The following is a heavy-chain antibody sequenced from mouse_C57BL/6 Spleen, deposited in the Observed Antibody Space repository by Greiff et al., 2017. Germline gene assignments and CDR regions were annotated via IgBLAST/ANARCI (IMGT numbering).Heavy chain of an antibody. CDR1: GFTFSDYY. D-gene: IGHD2-2*01. J-gene: IGHJ1*03. V-gene: IGHV5-16*01. Sequence: EVKLVESEGGLVQPARSIKLSCTASGFTFSDYYMVWVRQVPEKGLEWVANINYDGSSTYYLDSLKSRFIITRDNAKNILYLHMSTLKSEDTSTYYCTRDHGYYRYFDVWGTATPGTVSS. CDR2: INYDGSST. CDR3: TRDHGYYRYFDV.